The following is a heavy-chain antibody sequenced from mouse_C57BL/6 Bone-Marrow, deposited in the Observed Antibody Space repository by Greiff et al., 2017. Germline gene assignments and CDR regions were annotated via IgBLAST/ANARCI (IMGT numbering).Heavy chain of an antibody. CDR1: GFNIKDDY. J-gene: IGHJ3*01. D-gene: IGHD1-1*01. Sequence: EVNVVESGAELVRPGASVKLSCTASGFNIKDDYMHWVKQRPEQGLEWIGWIDPENGDTEYASKFQGKATITADTSSNTAYLQLSSLTSEDTAVYYCTTYYYGSPAWFAYWGQGTLVTVSA. CDR2: IDPENGDT. CDR3: TTYYYGSPAWFAY. V-gene: IGHV14-4*01.